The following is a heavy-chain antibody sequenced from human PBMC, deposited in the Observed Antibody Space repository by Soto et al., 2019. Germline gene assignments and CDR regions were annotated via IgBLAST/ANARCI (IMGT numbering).Heavy chain of an antibody. J-gene: IGHJ4*02. Sequence: TSETLSLTCTVSGGSISSYYWSWIRQPPGKGLEWIGYIYYSGSTNYNPSLKSRVTISVDTSKNQFSLRLTSVTAADTAMYYCARVRGPAETALTTHKLFDYWGQGISVIVSS. D-gene: IGHD2-2*01. CDR1: GGSISSYY. V-gene: IGHV4-59*01. CDR2: IYYSGST. CDR3: ARVRGPAETALTTHKLFDY.